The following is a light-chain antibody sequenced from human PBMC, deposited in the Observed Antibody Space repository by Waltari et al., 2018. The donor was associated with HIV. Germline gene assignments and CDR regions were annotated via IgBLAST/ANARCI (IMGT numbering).Light chain of an antibody. V-gene: IGKV3-20*01. CDR1: QSVSSIY. CDR3: QHYGGSAIYT. Sequence: EIVLTLSPGTLSLSPGERATLSCRASQSVSSIYLAWYLQKPGQAPRLLIYGASNRATGVPDRFSGSGSGTDFTLIISRLEPEDFAVYYCQHYGGSAIYTFGQGTKLEIK. J-gene: IGKJ2*01. CDR2: GAS.